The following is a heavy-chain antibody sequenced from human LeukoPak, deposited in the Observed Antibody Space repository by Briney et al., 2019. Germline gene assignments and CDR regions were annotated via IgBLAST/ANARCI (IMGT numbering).Heavy chain of an antibody. CDR2: TYPGDSDT. CDR3: ARHSYMTATPIPDH. V-gene: IGHV5-51*01. D-gene: IGHD2-21*02. Sequence: GESLKISCKGSGYAFTNYWIGWVRQMPGKGLEWMGITYPGDSDTRYSPSFQGQVTISVDKSISTAHLQWSSLKASDTAMYYCARHSYMTATPIPDHWGQGTLVTASS. CDR1: GYAFTNYW. J-gene: IGHJ4*02.